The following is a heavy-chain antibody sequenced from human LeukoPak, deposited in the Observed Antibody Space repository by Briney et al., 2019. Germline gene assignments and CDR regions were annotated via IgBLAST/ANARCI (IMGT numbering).Heavy chain of an antibody. Sequence: GGSLRLSCAASGFTFSSYAMSWVRQAPGKGLEWVSSISGSGGNTYYADSVKGRFTISRDNSKNTLYLQMNSLRAEDTAVYYCAKRADYGGTSWDDYWGQGTLVTVSS. J-gene: IGHJ4*02. D-gene: IGHD4/OR15-4a*01. CDR1: GFTFSSYA. CDR3: AKRADYGGTSWDDY. V-gene: IGHV3-23*01. CDR2: ISGSGGNT.